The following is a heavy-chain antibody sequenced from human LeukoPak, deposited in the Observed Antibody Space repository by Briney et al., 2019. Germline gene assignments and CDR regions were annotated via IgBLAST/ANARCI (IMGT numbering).Heavy chain of an antibody. CDR3: ARAPLVPAALYYFDY. V-gene: IGHV3-33*01. D-gene: IGHD2-2*01. J-gene: IGHJ4*02. CDR1: GFTFSSYG. Sequence: GRSLRLSCAASGFTFSSYGMHWVRQAPGKGLERVAVIWYDGSNRYYADSVKGRFTISRDNSKNTLYLQMNSLRAEDTAVYYCARAPLVPAALYYFDYWGQGTLVTVSS. CDR2: IWYDGSNR.